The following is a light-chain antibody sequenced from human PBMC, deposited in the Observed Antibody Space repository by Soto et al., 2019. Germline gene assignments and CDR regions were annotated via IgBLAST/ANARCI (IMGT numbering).Light chain of an antibody. Sequence: QSVLTQPPSASGSPGQSVTISCTGTSSDVGGYNYVSWYQQHPGKAPKLIIYEVSKRPSGVPDRFSGSKSGNTATLTVSGLQAEDEADYYCSSYAGINNFDVFGTGTKVTVL. CDR2: EVS. J-gene: IGLJ1*01. CDR1: SSDVGGYNY. V-gene: IGLV2-8*01. CDR3: SSYAGINNFDV.